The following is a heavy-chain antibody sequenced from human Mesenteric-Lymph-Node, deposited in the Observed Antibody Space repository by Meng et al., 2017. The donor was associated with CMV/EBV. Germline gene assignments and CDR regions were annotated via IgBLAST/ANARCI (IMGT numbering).Heavy chain of an antibody. Sequence: GESLKISCAASGFTFSSYGMHWVRQAPGKGLEWVASLRYDGSNKYYADSVKGRFTISRDNSKNTLYLQMNSLRAEETAVYYCARDPSLVNKQLVQRNYYYYYYGMDVWGQGTTVTVSS. J-gene: IGHJ6*02. D-gene: IGHD6-13*01. CDR1: GFTFSSYG. V-gene: IGHV3-30*02. CDR3: ARDPSLVNKQLVQRNYYYYYYGMDV. CDR2: LRYDGSNK.